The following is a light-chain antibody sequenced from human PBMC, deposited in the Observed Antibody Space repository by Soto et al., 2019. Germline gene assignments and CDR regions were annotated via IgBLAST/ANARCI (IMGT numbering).Light chain of an antibody. CDR2: DAA. V-gene: IGKV1-33*01. CDR1: HSIGTY. CDR3: LQHDNVPT. J-gene: IGKJ2*01. Sequence: DIQMTQSPSSLSASVGDAVTITCRAGHSIGTYLSWYQQKPGKAPKLLITDAATLEAGVPSRFSGSGSGTDFTFTISSLQPEDFATYFCLQHDNVPTFGLGTKLEVK.